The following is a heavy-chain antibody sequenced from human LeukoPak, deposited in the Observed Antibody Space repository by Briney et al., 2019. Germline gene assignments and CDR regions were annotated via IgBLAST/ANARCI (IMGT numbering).Heavy chain of an antibody. J-gene: IGHJ4*02. V-gene: IGHV4-34*01. CDR1: GGSFRGYY. D-gene: IGHD3-22*01. Sequence: PSETLSLTCAVYGGSFRGYYWSWIRQPPGKGLEWIGEINHSGSTNYNPSLKSRVTISVDTSKNQSSLKLSSVTAADTAVYYCARGPRRNYYDSRHYFDYWGQGTLVTVSS. CDR3: ARGPRRNYYDSRHYFDY. CDR2: INHSGST.